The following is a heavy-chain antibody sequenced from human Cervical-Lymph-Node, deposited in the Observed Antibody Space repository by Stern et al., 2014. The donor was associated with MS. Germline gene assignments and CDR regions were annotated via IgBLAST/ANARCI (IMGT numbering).Heavy chain of an antibody. J-gene: IGHJ5*02. V-gene: IGHV3-49*04. CDR1: GFTFGDYA. D-gene: IGHD3-16*02. CDR3: ARGYTRPMDP. CDR2: VRSKATDEPP. Sequence: VQLVESGGGLVQPGRSLRLSCTASGFTFGDYAMNWVRQAPGKGLEWVGVVRSKATDEPPEYAASVKGRFTVSRDDSKSIAYLQMNSLKTEDTAVYYCARGYTRPMDPWGQGTLVTVST.